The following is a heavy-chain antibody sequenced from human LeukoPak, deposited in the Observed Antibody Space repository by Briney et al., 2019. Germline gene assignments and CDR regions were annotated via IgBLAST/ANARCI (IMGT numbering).Heavy chain of an antibody. CDR3: ARLRFMDRLLVDH. CDR1: GYTFTGYY. J-gene: IGHJ4*02. CDR2: INPNSGGT. D-gene: IGHD3-3*01. Sequence: ASVKVSCKASGYTFTGYYMHWVRQAPGQGLEWMGWINPNSGGTNYAQKFQGRVTMTRDTAISTAYMELRRLRSDDTAVYYCARLRFMDRLLVDHWGQGTLVTVSS. V-gene: IGHV1-2*02.